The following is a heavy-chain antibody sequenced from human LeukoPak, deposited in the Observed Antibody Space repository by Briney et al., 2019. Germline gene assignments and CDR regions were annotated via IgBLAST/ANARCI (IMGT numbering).Heavy chain of an antibody. CDR1: EFTFSDYY. J-gene: IGHJ6*03. CDR2: ISSSGSTI. D-gene: IGHD3-10*01. CDR3: ARIKGVRGLITHYYYYYVDV. Sequence: PGGSLRLSCAASEFTFSDYYMSWIRQAPGKGLEWVSYISSSGSTIYYADSVRGRFTISRDNAKNSLYLQMNSLRAEDTAVYYCARIKGVRGLITHYYYYYVDVWGKGTTVTISS. V-gene: IGHV3-11*01.